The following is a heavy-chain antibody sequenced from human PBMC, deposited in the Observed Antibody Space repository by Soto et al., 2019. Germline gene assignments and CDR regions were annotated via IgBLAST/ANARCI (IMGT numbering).Heavy chain of an antibody. CDR3: ARERSEYSGYDSNFDY. Sequence: TSETLSLTCTVSGGSVSSGSYYWSWIRQPPGKGLEWIGYIYYSGSTNYNPSLKSRVTISVDTSKNQFSLKLSSVTAADTAVYYCARERSEYSGYDSNFDYWGQGTLVTVSS. CDR1: GGSVSSGSYY. J-gene: IGHJ4*02. CDR2: IYYSGST. D-gene: IGHD5-12*01. V-gene: IGHV4-61*01.